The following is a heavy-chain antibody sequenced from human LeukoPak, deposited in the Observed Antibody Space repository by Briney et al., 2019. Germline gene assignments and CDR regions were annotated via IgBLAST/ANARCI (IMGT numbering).Heavy chain of an antibody. CDR1: AGSVGSSSYS. V-gene: IGHV4-39*07. D-gene: IGHD3-3*01. CDR2: IYYSGST. J-gene: IGHJ6*03. CDR3: ARPAFMEWLEEYYYMDV. Sequence: SETLSLTCTVSAGSVGSSSYSWGWIRQPPGKGLEWIGSIYYSGSTYYNPSLKSRVTISVDTSKNQFSLKLSSVTAADTAVYYCARPAFMEWLEEYYYMDVWGKGTTVTVSS.